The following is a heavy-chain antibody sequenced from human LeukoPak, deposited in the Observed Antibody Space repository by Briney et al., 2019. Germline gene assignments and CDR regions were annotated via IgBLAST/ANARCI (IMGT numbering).Heavy chain of an antibody. CDR1: GGTFSSYA. J-gene: IGHJ4*02. D-gene: IGHD2-2*01. Sequence: SSVKVSCKASGGTFSSYAISWVRQAPGQGLEWMGRIIPIFGIANYAQKFQGRVTITADKSTSTAYMELSSLRSEGTAVYYCASSPSYCSSTSCPVRYFDYWGQGTLVTVSS. CDR3: ASSPSYCSSTSCPVRYFDY. CDR2: IIPIFGIA. V-gene: IGHV1-69*04.